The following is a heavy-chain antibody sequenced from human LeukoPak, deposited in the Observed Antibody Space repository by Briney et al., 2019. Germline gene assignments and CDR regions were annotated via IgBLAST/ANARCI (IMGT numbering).Heavy chain of an antibody. D-gene: IGHD6-13*01. J-gene: IGHJ4*02. Sequence: GGSLRLSCSASGFDFEDYSMHWVRLRPGEGLEWVSGVSWNSDSKGYADSVKGRFTISRDNAKNCLYLQMDSLRPDDTALYYCTKGLSYYNSSPYSQGSYFDSWGQGTLVTVSS. V-gene: IGHV3-9*01. CDR1: GFDFEDYS. CDR3: TKGLSYYNSSPYSQGSYFDS. CDR2: VSWNSDSK.